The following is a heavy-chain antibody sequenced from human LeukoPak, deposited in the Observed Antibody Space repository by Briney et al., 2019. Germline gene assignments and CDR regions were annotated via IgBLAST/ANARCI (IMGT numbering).Heavy chain of an antibody. D-gene: IGHD6-13*01. Sequence: PGRSLRLSCAASGFIFSSYAVHWVRQAPGKGLEWAAVISYDGSNKYYADSVKGRFTISRDNSKNTLYLQMNSLRAEDTAVYYCARDRGGYSSTWPYFDYWGQGTLVTVSS. CDR1: GFIFSSYA. CDR2: ISYDGSNK. V-gene: IGHV3-30-3*01. J-gene: IGHJ4*02. CDR3: ARDRGGYSSTWPYFDY.